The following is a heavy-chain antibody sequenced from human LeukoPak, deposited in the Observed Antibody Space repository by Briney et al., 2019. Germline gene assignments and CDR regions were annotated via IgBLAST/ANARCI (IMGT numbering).Heavy chain of an antibody. CDR3: ARTTGHFDS. J-gene: IGHJ4*02. Sequence: SQTLSLTCAISGDSVSSNTAAWNWIRQSPSTGLEWLGRTYYRSKLYNDYAVSVYSRISINLDTSNNQFSLQLNSVAPEDTAVYYCARTTGHFDSWGQGTLVTVSS. CDR1: GDSVSSNTAA. CDR2: TYYRSKLYN. V-gene: IGHV6-1*01. D-gene: IGHD2-8*02.